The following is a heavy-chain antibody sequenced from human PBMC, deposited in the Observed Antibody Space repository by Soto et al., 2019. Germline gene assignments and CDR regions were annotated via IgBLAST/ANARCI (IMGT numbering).Heavy chain of an antibody. V-gene: IGHV4-30-2*01. J-gene: IGHJ4*02. CDR2: IYHSGST. CDR3: ARATVTTYYFDY. D-gene: IGHD4-17*01. CDR1: GGSISSGGYS. Sequence: QLQLQESGSGLVKPSQTLSLTCAVSGGSISSGGYSWSWIRQPPGKGLEWIGYIYHSGSTYYNPSLKSRVTISVDRSKNQFSLKLSSVTAADTAVYYCARATVTTYYFDYWGQGTLVTVSS.